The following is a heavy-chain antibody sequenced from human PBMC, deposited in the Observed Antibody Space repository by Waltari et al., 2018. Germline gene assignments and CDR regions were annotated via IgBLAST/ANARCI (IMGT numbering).Heavy chain of an antibody. CDR2: IIPIFGTA. J-gene: IGHJ4*02. CDR1: GGTFSSYA. D-gene: IGHD6-25*01. V-gene: IGHV1-69*05. CDR3: ARSVSGWPQEDNFDY. Sequence: QVQLVQSGAEVKKPGSSVKVSCKASGGTFSSYAISWVRQAHGQGLEWMGVIIPIFGTANYAQKFQGRVTITTDESTSTAYMELSSLRSEDTAVYYCARSVSGWPQEDNFDYWGQGTLVTVSS.